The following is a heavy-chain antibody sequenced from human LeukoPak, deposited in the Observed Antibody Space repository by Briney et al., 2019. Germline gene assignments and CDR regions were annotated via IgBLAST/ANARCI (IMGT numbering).Heavy chain of an antibody. CDR3: ARDVSPVVGASPMGY. J-gene: IGHJ4*02. CDR1: GFTFSSYE. V-gene: IGHV3-48*03. CDR2: ISYSGSAT. Sequence: GGSLRLSCTASGFTFSSYEMNWVRQAPGKGLEWVSYISYSGSATTYGDSVKGRFTIFRDNTKNSFYLQMDSLRAEDTAVYYCARDVSPVVGASPMGYWGQGTLVTVSS. D-gene: IGHD4-23*01.